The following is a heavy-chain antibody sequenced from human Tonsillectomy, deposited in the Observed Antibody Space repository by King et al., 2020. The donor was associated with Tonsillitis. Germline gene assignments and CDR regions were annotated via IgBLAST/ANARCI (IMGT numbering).Heavy chain of an antibody. CDR2: ISWNSGST. V-gene: IGHV3-9*01. CDR3: AKDILRGSAITMFGPGAFDI. Sequence: VQLVESGGGLVQPGRSRRLSCAASGFTFDDYAMFWVRQAPGKGLEWVSSISWNSGSTDYADSVKGRFTISRDNAKNSLFLQMNSLRPEDTALYYCAKDILRGSAITMFGPGAFDIWGQGTMVTVSS. CDR1: GFTFDDYA. D-gene: IGHD3-3*01. J-gene: IGHJ3*02.